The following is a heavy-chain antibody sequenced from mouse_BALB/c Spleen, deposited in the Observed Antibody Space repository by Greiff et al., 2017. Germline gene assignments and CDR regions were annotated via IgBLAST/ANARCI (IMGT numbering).Heavy chain of an antibody. J-gene: IGHJ1*01. CDR3: AGYLRYFDV. D-gene: IGHD2-2*01. V-gene: IGHV1-77*01. CDR2: IYPGSGST. CDR1: GYTFTDYV. Sequence: VQLQQSGPELVKPGASVKMSCKASGYTFTDYVISWVKQRTGQGLEWIGEIYPGSGSTYYNEKFKGKATLTADKSSNTAYMQLSSLTSEDSAVYFCAGYLRYFDVWGAGTTVTVSS.